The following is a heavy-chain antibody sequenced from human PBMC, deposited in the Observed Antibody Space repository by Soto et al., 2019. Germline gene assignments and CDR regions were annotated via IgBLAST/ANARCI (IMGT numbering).Heavy chain of an antibody. D-gene: IGHD2-2*02. V-gene: IGHV1-18*04. CDR2: ISAYNGNT. CDR1: GYTFTSYG. J-gene: IGHJ6*02. Sequence: QVQLVQSGDEVKKPGASVKVSCKASGYTFTSYGISWVRQAPGQGLEWMGWISAYNGNTNYAQKLQGRVTMTTDTSTSTAYMELRSLRSDDTAVYYCARDLPGYCSSTSCYTVPGAYYYGMDVWGQGTTVTVSS. CDR3: ARDLPGYCSSTSCYTVPGAYYYGMDV.